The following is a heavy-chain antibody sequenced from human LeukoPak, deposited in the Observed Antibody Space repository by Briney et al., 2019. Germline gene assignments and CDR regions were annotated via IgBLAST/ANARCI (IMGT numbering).Heavy chain of an antibody. J-gene: IGHJ6*02. CDR1: GGSISSGGYY. D-gene: IGHD2-21*01. V-gene: IGHV4-31*03. Sequence: SETLSLTCTVSGGSISSGGYYWSWIRQPPAKGLEWIGYIYYSGSTYYNPSLKSRVTISVDTSKNQFSLKLSSVTAADTAVYYCARLPSSGDGSAYSMDVWGQGTTVTVSS. CDR2: IYYSGST. CDR3: ARLPSSGDGSAYSMDV.